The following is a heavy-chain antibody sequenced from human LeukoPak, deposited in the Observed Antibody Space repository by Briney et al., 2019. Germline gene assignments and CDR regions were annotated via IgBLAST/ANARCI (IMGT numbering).Heavy chain of an antibody. CDR2: ISYDGSNK. CDR1: GFTFSSYG. CDR3: AKDLGCSGGSCYSGSFDY. Sequence: PGRSLRLSCAASGFTFSSYGMHWVRQAPGKGLEWVAVISYDGSNKYYADSVKGRFTISRDNSKSTLYLQMNSLRAEDTAVYYCAKDLGCSGGSCYSGSFDYWGQGTLVTVSS. J-gene: IGHJ4*02. D-gene: IGHD2-15*01. V-gene: IGHV3-30*18.